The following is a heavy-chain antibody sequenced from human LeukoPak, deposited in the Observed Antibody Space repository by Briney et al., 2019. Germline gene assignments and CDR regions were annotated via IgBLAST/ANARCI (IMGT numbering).Heavy chain of an antibody. J-gene: IGHJ4*02. D-gene: IGHD3-22*01. CDR3: ARLDLSNYDSSTF. Sequence: SETLSLTCTVSGGSISSSSYYWGWIRQPPGKGLEWIGSLYCTGSTYYNPSLKSRVTISVDMSKSHFSLKLNSVTAADTAVYYCARLDLSNYDSSTFWGQGTLVTVSS. CDR1: GGSISSSSYY. V-gene: IGHV4-39*02. CDR2: LYCTGST.